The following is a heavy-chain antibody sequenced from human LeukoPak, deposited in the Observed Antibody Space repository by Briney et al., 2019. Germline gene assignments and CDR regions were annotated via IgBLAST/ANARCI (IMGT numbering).Heavy chain of an antibody. Sequence: SVKVSCKASGGTFSSYAISWVRQAPGQGLEWMGGIIPIFGTANYAQKFQGRVTITADESTSTAYMELSSLRSEDTAVHYCARPWRAAAGREEAFDIWGQGTMVTVSS. D-gene: IGHD6-13*01. V-gene: IGHV1-69*13. CDR3: ARPWRAAAGREEAFDI. J-gene: IGHJ3*02. CDR1: GGTFSSYA. CDR2: IIPIFGTA.